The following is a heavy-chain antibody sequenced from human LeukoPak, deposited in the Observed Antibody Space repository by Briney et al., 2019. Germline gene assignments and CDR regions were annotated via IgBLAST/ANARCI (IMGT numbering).Heavy chain of an antibody. J-gene: IGHJ5*02. CDR2: IIPIFGTA. Sequence: GASVKVSCKASGGTFSSYAISWVRQAPGQGLEWMGGIIPIFGTANYAQKFQGRVTITADKSTSTAYLELSSLRSEDTAVYYCAREQGGSNWFDPWGQGTLVTVSS. V-gene: IGHV1-69*06. CDR1: GGTFSSYA. CDR3: AREQGGSNWFDP.